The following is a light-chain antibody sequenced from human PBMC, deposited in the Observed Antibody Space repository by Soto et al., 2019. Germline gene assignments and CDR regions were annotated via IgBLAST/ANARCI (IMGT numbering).Light chain of an antibody. CDR2: EVS. V-gene: IGLV2-18*02. CDR1: SSDVGSYNR. Sequence: QSALTQPPSVSGSPGQSVTISCTGTSSDVGSYNRVSWYQQPPGTAPKLMIYEVSNRPSGVPDRFSGSKSGNTASLTISGLKAEDEADYYCISYTSSSTVVFGGGTQLTVL. J-gene: IGLJ2*01. CDR3: ISYTSSSTVV.